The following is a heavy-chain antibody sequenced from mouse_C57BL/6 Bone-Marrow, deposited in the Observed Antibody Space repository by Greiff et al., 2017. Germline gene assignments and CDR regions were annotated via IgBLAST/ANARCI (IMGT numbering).Heavy chain of an antibody. V-gene: IGHV1-47*01. CDR1: GYTFTTYP. J-gene: IGHJ2*01. D-gene: IGHD5-1*01. Sequence: VQRVESEAELVKPGASVKMSCKASGYTFTTYPIEWMKQNHGKSLEWIGNFHPYNDDTKYNEKFKGKATLTVEKSSNTVYLELSRLTSDDSAVYYCARSSTFVYYFDYWGQGTTLTVSS. CDR3: ARSSTFVYYFDY. CDR2: FHPYNDDT.